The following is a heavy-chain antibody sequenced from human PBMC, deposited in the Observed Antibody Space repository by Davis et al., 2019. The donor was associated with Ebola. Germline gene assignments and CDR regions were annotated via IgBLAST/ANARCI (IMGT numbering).Heavy chain of an antibody. D-gene: IGHD6-19*01. Sequence: ASVKVSCKASGHTFTTYAIHWVRQAPGQRLEWMGWINAGNGNTKYSQKFQGRVTITRDTSASTAYMELSSLRSEDTAVYYCARAYTSGWFLDGYVMDVWGQGTTVTVSS. CDR1: GHTFTTYA. J-gene: IGHJ6*02. V-gene: IGHV1-3*01. CDR3: ARAYTSGWFLDGYVMDV. CDR2: INAGNGNT.